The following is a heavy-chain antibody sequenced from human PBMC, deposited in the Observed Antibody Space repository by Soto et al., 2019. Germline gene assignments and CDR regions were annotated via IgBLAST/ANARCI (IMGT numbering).Heavy chain of an antibody. CDR3: ARGEQYSGRIFDY. Sequence: SLTCAITGDSVSSNSAGWSWVRQSPSRGLEWLGRTYYRSKWYYEYAVSVRGRITINPDTSKNQYSLQLNSVTPEDTAVYFCARGEQYSGRIFDYWGQGXLVTVYS. CDR1: GDSVSSNSAG. CDR2: TYYRSKWYY. J-gene: IGHJ4*01. D-gene: IGHD1-26*01. V-gene: IGHV6-1*01.